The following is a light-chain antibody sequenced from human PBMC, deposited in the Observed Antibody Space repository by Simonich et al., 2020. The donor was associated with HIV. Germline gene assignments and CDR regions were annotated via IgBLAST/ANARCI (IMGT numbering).Light chain of an antibody. Sequence: DIVMTQSPDSLTVSLGERATINCKSSQSVLYSSNNKNYLAWYQRKPGQPPKLLIYWASTRESGVPDRFSGSGSGTDFTLTISSLQAEDVAVYYCQQYYSTRRTFGQGTKLEIK. CDR2: WAS. V-gene: IGKV4-1*01. J-gene: IGKJ2*02. CDR1: QSVLYSSNNKNY. CDR3: QQYYSTRRT.